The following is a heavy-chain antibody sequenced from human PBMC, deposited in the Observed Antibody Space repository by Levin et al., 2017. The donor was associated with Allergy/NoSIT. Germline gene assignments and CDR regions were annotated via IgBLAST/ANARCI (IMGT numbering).Heavy chain of an antibody. CDR2: IWYDGSNK. CDR1: GFTFSSYG. CDR3: ARDPPSSEYYDILTGYADAFDI. J-gene: IGHJ3*02. V-gene: IGHV3-33*01. D-gene: IGHD3-9*01. Sequence: SGGSLRLSCAASGFTFSSYGMHWVRQAPGKGLEWVAVIWYDGSNKYYADSVKGRFTISRDNSKNTLYLQMNSLRAEDTAVYYCARDPPSSEYYDILTGYADAFDIWGQGTMVTVSS.